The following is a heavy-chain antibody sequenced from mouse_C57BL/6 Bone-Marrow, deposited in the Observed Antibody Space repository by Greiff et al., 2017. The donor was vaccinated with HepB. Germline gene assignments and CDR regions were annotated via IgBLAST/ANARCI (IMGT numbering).Heavy chain of an antibody. V-gene: IGHV3-6*01. CDR1: GYSITSGYY. CDR2: ISYDGSN. Sequence: DVQLQESGPGLVKPSQSLSLTCSVTGYSITSGYYWNWIRQFPGNKLEWMGYISYDGSNNYNPSLKNRISITRDTSKNQFFLKLNSVTTEDTATYYCASYYDYFWFAYWGQGTLVTVSA. D-gene: IGHD2-4*01. CDR3: ASYYDYFWFAY. J-gene: IGHJ3*01.